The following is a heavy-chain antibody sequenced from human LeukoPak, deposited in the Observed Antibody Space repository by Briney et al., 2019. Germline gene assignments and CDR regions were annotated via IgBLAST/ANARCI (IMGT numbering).Heavy chain of an antibody. CDR1: GFTFDDYT. CDR2: ISWDGGST. Sequence: GGSLRLSCAASGFTFDDYTMPWVRHAPGKGLEWVSLISWDGGSTYYADSVKGRFTISRDNSKNSLYLQMNSLRTEDTALYYCAKDRSSSSPDYFDYWGQGTLVTVAS. D-gene: IGHD6-6*01. CDR3: AKDRSSSSPDYFDY. V-gene: IGHV3-43*01. J-gene: IGHJ4*02.